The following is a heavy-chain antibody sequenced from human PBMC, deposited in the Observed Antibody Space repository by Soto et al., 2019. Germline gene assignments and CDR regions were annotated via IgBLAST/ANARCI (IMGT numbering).Heavy chain of an antibody. D-gene: IGHD3-3*01. CDR2: ISGSGGST. J-gene: IGHJ3*02. CDR3: ATVPYYDFWSGYYSKGAVAFDI. Sequence: GGSLRLSCAASGFTFSSYAMSWVRQAPGKGLEWVSAISGSGGSTYYADSVKGRFTISRDNSKNTLYLQMNSLRAEETAVYYCATVPYYDFWSGYYSKGAVAFDIWGQGTMVTVSS. CDR1: GFTFSSYA. V-gene: IGHV3-23*01.